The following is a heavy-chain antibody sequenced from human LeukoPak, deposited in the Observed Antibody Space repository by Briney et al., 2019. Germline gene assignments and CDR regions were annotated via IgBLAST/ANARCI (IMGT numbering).Heavy chain of an antibody. V-gene: IGHV1-46*01. CDR2: INPSGGST. D-gene: IGHD6-19*01. J-gene: IGHJ4*02. Sequence: GASVKVSCKASGYTFTSYYMHWVRQAPGQGLEWMGIINPSGGSTSYAQKFQGRVTMTRDTSTSTVYMELSSLRSEDTAVYYCARRMAVAGRTLGFDYWGQGTLVTVSS. CDR1: GYTFTSYY. CDR3: ARRMAVAGRTLGFDY.